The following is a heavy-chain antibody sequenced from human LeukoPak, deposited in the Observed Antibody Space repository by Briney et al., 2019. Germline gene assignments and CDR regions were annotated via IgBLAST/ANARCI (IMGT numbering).Heavy chain of an antibody. CDR2: IYYSGST. D-gene: IGHD3-16*02. Sequence: SETLSLTSTVSGGSISSYYWSWIRQPPGKGLELIGYIYYSGSTNYNPSLKSRVTISADTSKNQFSLKLSSVTAADTAVYYCARGDYVWGSYRYSNAFDIWGQGTMVTVSS. J-gene: IGHJ3*02. CDR3: ARGDYVWGSYRYSNAFDI. V-gene: IGHV4-59*01. CDR1: GGSISSYY.